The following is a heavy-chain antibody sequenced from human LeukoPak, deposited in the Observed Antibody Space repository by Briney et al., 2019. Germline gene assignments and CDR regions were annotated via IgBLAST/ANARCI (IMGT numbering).Heavy chain of an antibody. Sequence: ASVKVSCKASGYTFTSYDINWVRQATGQGKEWMGWMNPNSGNTGIEYKFQGRVSMTSNNSKSTAYMELSILRSEDTAVYYCARMARRWLQLRVFDYWGQGTLVTVSS. V-gene: IGHV1-8*01. J-gene: IGHJ4*02. D-gene: IGHD5-24*01. CDR2: MNPNSGNT. CDR1: GYTFTSYD. CDR3: ARMARRWLQLRVFDY.